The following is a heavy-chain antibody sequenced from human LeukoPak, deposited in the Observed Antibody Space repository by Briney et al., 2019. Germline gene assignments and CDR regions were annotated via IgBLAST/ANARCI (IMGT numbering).Heavy chain of an antibody. D-gene: IGHD2-2*02. CDR1: GFIFSSYS. Sequence: GGSLRLSCAASGFIFSSYSMSWVRQAPGMGLEWVSVITGSGGNTYYADSVKGRFTISKDNSKNTVYLQMSSLRAEDTAVYYCARDCSSTSCYNPTYWGQGTLVTVSS. CDR3: ARDCSSTSCYNPTY. CDR2: ITGSGGNT. J-gene: IGHJ4*02. V-gene: IGHV3-23*01.